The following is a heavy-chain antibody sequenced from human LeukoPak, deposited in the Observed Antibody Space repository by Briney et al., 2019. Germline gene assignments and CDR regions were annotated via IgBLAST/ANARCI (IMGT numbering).Heavy chain of an antibody. J-gene: IGHJ4*02. CDR2: INPNSGGT. CDR1: GYTFTGYY. CDR3: VLYKGHDY. V-gene: IGHV1-2*02. D-gene: IGHD2-2*02. Sequence: ASVKVSCKASGYTFTGYYMHWVRQAPGQGLEWMGWINPNSGGTNYAQKFQGRVTITADKSTSTAYMELSSLRSEDTAVYYCVLYKGHDYWGQGTLVTVSS.